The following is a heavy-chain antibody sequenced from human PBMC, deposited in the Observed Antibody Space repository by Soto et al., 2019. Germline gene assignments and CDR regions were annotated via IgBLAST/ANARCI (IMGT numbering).Heavy chain of an antibody. D-gene: IGHD6-13*01. CDR2: VSYEGANK. CDR3: AKVHGYTSSWRTTIHYKSMDV. Sequence: PGGSLRLSCVTSGFTFSTYGMHWVRQAPGKGPEWVAVVSYEGANKYYGDSVKRRFTIASDNSKNTLYLQMNRLSVDETAVYFGAKVHGYTSSWRTTIHYKSMDVWGQGTTVTVSS. J-gene: IGHJ6*02. CDR1: GFTFSTYG. V-gene: IGHV3-30*18.